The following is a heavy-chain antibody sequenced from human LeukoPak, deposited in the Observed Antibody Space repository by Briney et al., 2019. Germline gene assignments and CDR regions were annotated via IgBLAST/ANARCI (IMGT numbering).Heavy chain of an antibody. CDR2: IYPGDSDT. V-gene: IGHV5-51*01. CDR3: ASAYCGGDCYSRLYYFDY. Sequence: GESLKISCKGSGYSFTSYWIGWVRQMPGKGLEWMGIIYPGDSDTRYSPSFQGQVTISADKSISTAYLQWSSLKASDTAMYYCASAYCGGDCYSRLYYFDYWGQGTLVTVSS. J-gene: IGHJ4*02. CDR1: GYSFTSYW. D-gene: IGHD2-21*02.